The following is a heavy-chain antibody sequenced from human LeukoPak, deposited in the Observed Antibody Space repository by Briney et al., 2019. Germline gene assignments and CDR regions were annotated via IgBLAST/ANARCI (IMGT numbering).Heavy chain of an antibody. CDR1: RGSISGSIRSYY. J-gene: IGHJ4*02. CDR2: ISSSGSV. CDR3: ARIPLGYSGAYYFDY. Sequence: SETLSLTCTVSRGSISGSIRSYYWRWLRQPPGKGLESIGYISSSGSVNDNPSLRSRVTISVDTSKNQFFLNLSSVSAADTAVYYCARIPLGYSGAYYFDYWGQGTLVTVSP. D-gene: IGHD5-12*01. V-gene: IGHV4-61*05.